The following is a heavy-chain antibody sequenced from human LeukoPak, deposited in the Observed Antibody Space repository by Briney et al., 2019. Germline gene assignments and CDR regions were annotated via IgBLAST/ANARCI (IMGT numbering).Heavy chain of an antibody. D-gene: IGHD6-13*01. J-gene: IGHJ3*02. CDR1: GYSLTRYW. CDR2: IYPGDSDT. Sequence: GESLKISCKGSGYSLTRYWIGWVRQMLRKGLEWMGIIYPGDSDTRYSPSFQGQVTISVDKSISTAYPQWSSLKASDTAMYYCARGYTFDSWGQGTMVTVSS. V-gene: IGHV5-51*01. CDR3: ARGYTFDS.